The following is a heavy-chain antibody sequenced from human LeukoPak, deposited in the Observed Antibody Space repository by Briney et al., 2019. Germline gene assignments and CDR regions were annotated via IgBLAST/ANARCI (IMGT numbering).Heavy chain of an antibody. J-gene: IGHJ4*02. CDR3: ARSRQYNWNYVADY. D-gene: IGHD1-7*01. CDR1: GYTFTSYG. V-gene: IGHV1-18*01. CDR2: ISAYNGNT. Sequence: ASVKVSCKASGYTFTSYGISWVRQAPGQGLEWMGWISAYNGNTNYAQKFQGRVTITTDESTSTAYMELSSLRSEDTAVYYCARSRQYNWNYVADYWGQGTLVTVSS.